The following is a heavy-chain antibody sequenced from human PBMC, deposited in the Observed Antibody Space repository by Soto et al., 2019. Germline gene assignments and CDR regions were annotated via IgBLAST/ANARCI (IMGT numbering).Heavy chain of an antibody. Sequence: QLQLQESGPGLVKPSETLSLTCTVSGGPISSSSYYWGWIRQPPGKGLEWIGSIYYSGSTYYNPSLKSRVTISVDTSKNQFSLKLSSVTAADTAVYYCARSLTTVVTMDVWAKGPRSPSP. CDR1: GGPISSSSYY. D-gene: IGHD4-17*01. CDR3: ARSLTTVVTMDV. J-gene: IGHJ6*02. V-gene: IGHV4-39*01. CDR2: IYYSGST.